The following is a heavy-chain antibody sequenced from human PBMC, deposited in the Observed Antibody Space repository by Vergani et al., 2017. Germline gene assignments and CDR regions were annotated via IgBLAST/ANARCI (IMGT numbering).Heavy chain of an antibody. J-gene: IGHJ6*02. CDR1: EEEKRTNTY. CDR3: ARHRGSGGFFPSSYFYGMDV. V-gene: IGHV4-38-2*01. D-gene: IGHD3-10*01. CDR2: SHHSGDT. Sequence: QVQLQESGPGLVKPSETLAPKGEGAEEEKRTNTYWGGRGQSPGKGLEWIGCSHHSGDTHYNSSLKSRVSISIVSSSNFSLSLPSVTAADTAIYYCARHRGSGGFFPSSYFYGMDVWGHGTTVTVSS.